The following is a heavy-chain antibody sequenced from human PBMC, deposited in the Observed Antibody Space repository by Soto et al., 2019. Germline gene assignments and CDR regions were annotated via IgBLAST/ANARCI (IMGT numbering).Heavy chain of an antibody. Sequence: EVQLLESGGGLVQPGGSLRLSCAASGFTFSSYAMSWVRQAPGKGLEWVSAISGSGGSTYYADSAKGRFTISRDNSKNTLYLQMNSLRAEDTAVYYCAKVFVRGYCSSTSCYSDYWGQGTLVTVSS. CDR1: GFTFSSYA. CDR2: ISGSGGST. CDR3: AKVFVRGYCSSTSCYSDY. V-gene: IGHV3-23*01. D-gene: IGHD2-2*01. J-gene: IGHJ4*02.